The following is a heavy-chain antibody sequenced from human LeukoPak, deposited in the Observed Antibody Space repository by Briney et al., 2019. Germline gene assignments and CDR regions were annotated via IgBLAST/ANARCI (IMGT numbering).Heavy chain of an antibody. Sequence: GGSLRLSCAASGFTFSNFAMNWVRQAPGKGLEWVSAISAGGTFYADFVKGRFTISRDNSKNTLYLQMNSLRVDDTAVYYCVKGLYTIDYWGQGTLVTVSS. V-gene: IGHV3-23*01. CDR2: ISAGGT. CDR3: VKGLYTIDY. J-gene: IGHJ4*02. CDR1: GFTFSNFA. D-gene: IGHD2-2*02.